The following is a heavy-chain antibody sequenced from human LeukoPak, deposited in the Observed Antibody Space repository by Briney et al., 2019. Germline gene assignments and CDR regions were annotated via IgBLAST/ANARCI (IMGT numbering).Heavy chain of an antibody. CDR3: ARLVRGNVVPAAMDY. CDR2: IIPIFGTA. J-gene: IGHJ4*02. Sequence: SVKVSCKASGGTFSSYAISWVRQAPGQGLEWMGGIIPIFGTANYAQKFQGRVTITADKSTSTAYLQWSSLKASDTAMYYCARLVRGNVVPAAMDYWGQGTLVTVSS. D-gene: IGHD2-2*01. V-gene: IGHV1-69*06. CDR1: GGTFSSYA.